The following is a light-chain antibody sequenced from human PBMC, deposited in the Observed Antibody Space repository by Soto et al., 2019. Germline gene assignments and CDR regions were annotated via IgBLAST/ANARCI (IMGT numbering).Light chain of an antibody. Sequence: QSALTQPRSVSGSPGQSVTISCTGTSSDVGGYNYVSWYQQHPGKAPKLMIYDVNKWPSGVPDRFSGSKSGSTASLTISGLQAEDEADYYCCSYAVSYAGTHSWVFGGGTKVTVL. J-gene: IGLJ3*02. V-gene: IGLV2-11*01. CDR1: SSDVGGYNY. CDR2: DVN. CDR3: CSYAVSYAGTHSWV.